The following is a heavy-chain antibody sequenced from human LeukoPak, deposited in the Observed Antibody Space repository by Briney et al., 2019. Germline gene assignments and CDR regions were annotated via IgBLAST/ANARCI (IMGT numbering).Heavy chain of an antibody. CDR2: ISSSSSTI. D-gene: IGHD6-13*01. V-gene: IGHV3-48*01. J-gene: IGHJ5*02. CDR3: ARDFYSSSWMWWFDP. Sequence: GGSLRLSCAASGFTFSSYSMNWVRQAPGKGLEWVSYISSSSSTIYYADSVKGRFTISRDNAKNSLYLQMNSLRAEDTAVYYCARDFYSSSWMWWFDPWGQGTLVTVPS. CDR1: GFTFSSYS.